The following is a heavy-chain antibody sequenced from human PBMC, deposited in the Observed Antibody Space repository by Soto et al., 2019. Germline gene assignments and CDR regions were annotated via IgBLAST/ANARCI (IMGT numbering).Heavy chain of an antibody. Sequence: SSETLSLTCTVSGGSVSSGSYCWSWIRQPPGKGLEWIGYIYYSGSANYNPSLKSRVTISVDTSKNQFSLKLSSVTAADTAVYYCARDRKRWFDPWGQGTLVTVSS. V-gene: IGHV4-61*01. J-gene: IGHJ5*02. CDR2: IYYSGSA. CDR3: ARDRKRWFDP. CDR1: GGSVSSGSYC.